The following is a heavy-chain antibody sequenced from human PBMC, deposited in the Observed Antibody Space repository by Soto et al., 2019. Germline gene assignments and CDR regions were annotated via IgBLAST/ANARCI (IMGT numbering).Heavy chain of an antibody. V-gene: IGHV5-51*01. Sequence: GESLKISCKGSGYSFTSYWIGWVRQMPGKGLEWMGIIYPGDSDTRYSPSFQGQVTISADKSISTAYLQWSSLKASDTAMYYCASHYDILTGPFVMDVWGKGTTVTVSS. D-gene: IGHD3-9*01. CDR2: IYPGDSDT. CDR1: GYSFTSYW. J-gene: IGHJ6*04. CDR3: ASHYDILTGPFVMDV.